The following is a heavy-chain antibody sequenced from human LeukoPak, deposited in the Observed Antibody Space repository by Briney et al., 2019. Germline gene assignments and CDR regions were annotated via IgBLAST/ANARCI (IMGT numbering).Heavy chain of an antibody. D-gene: IGHD6-13*01. CDR1: GFTVSSNY. CDR3: ARGIAAALRDY. J-gene: IGHJ4*02. V-gene: IGHV3-7*01. Sequence: GGSLRLSCAASGFTVSSNYMSWVRQAPGKGLEWVANIKQDGSEKYYVDSVKGRFTISRDNAKNSLYLQMNSLRAEDTAVYYCARGIAAALRDYWGQGTLVTVSS. CDR2: IKQDGSEK.